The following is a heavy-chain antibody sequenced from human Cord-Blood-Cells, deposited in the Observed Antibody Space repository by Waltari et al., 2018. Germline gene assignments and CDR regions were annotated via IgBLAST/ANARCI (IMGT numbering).Heavy chain of an antibody. J-gene: IGHJ3*02. V-gene: IGHV1-2*02. CDR3: ARGHETGTDAFDI. CDR1: GYNLPGYY. Sequence: QVQLVQSGAEVKKPGASVKVSCKASGYNLPGYYTYWVPQAPGQGLEWMGWINPNSGGTNYAQKFQGRVTMTRDTSISTAYMELSRLRSDDTAVYYCARGHETGTDAFDIWGQGTMVTVSS. CDR2: INPNSGGT. D-gene: IGHD1-1*01.